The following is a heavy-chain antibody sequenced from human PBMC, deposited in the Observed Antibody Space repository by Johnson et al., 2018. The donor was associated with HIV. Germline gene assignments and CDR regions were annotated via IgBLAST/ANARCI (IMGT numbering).Heavy chain of an antibody. Sequence: MQLVESGGGLVQPGGSLRLSCAASGFNFGGYWMSWVRQAPGKGLEWVANIKQDGSEKYYVDSVKGRFTISRDNAKDSLYLQMNSLRPDDTAVYYCAKGGSSWYLRAFDIWGQGTMVTVSS. D-gene: IGHD6-13*01. CDR3: AKGGSSWYLRAFDI. CDR1: GFNFGGYW. CDR2: IKQDGSEK. V-gene: IGHV3-7*05. J-gene: IGHJ3*02.